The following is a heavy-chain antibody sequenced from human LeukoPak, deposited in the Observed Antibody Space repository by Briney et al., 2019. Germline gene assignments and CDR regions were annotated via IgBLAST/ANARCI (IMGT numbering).Heavy chain of an antibody. CDR3: ARSPGYYYYGMDV. CDR2: ISSSSSTI. Sequence: GGSLRLSCAASGFTFSSYSMDWVRQAPGKGLEWVSYISSSSSTIYYADSVKGRFTISRDNAKNSLYLQMNSLRAEDTAVYYCARSPGYYYYGMDVWGQGTTVTVSS. CDR1: GFTFSSYS. J-gene: IGHJ6*02. V-gene: IGHV3-48*01.